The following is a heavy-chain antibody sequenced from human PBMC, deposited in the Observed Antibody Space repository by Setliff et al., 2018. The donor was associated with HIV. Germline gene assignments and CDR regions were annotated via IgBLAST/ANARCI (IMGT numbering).Heavy chain of an antibody. CDR2: IIHSEST. J-gene: IGHJ4*02. D-gene: IGHD2-21*02. V-gene: IGHV4-34*01. Sequence: PSETLSLTCAVHGVSLSDYYWSWTRQPPGKGLKWVGEIIHSESTNSNPSLKSRVAIAVDTSKNQFSLRLTSVTAADMAVYYCARGELYCGTDCYWSSFAYWGQGILVTVSS. CDR1: GVSLSDYY. CDR3: ARGELYCGTDCYWSSFAY.